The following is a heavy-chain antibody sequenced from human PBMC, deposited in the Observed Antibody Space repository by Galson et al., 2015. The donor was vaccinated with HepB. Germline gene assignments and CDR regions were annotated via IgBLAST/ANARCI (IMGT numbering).Heavy chain of an antibody. J-gene: IGHJ4*02. CDR3: ARDRLVGGVVAIRVAGY. V-gene: IGHV7-4-1*02. CDR1: GYTFTSYA. Sequence: SVKVSCKASGYTFTSYAMNWVRQAPGQGLEWMGWINTNTGNPTYAQGFTGRFVFSLDTSVSTAYLQISSLKAEDTAVYYCARDRLVGGVVAIRVAGYWGQGTLVTVSS. CDR2: INTNTGNP. D-gene: IGHD3-22*01.